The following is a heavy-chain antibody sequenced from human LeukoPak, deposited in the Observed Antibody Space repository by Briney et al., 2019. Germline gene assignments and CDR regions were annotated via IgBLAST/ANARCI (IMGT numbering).Heavy chain of an antibody. V-gene: IGHV3-33*01. D-gene: IGHD2-8*01. CDR3: ARRPPARTAKCMDY. J-gene: IGHJ4*02. CDR1: GFTFSSYG. Sequence: GRSLRLSCAASGFTFSSYGMHWVRQAPGKGLEWVAVIRYDGSNKYYADSVKGRFTISRDNSKNTLYLQMNSLRAEDTAVYYCARRPPARTAKCMDYWGQGTLVTVSS. CDR2: IRYDGSNK.